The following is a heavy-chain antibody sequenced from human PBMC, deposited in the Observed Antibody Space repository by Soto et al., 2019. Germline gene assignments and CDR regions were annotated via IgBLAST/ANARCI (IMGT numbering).Heavy chain of an antibody. D-gene: IGHD3-22*01. CDR2: IYYSGST. CDR1: GGSISSGDYY. V-gene: IGHV4-30-4*01. J-gene: IGHJ4*02. CDR3: ARELPYHDSSGRNGFDY. Sequence: QVQLQESGPGLVKPSQTLSLTCTVSGGSISSGDYYWSWIRQPPGKGLEWIGYIYYSGSTYYNPSLKSRVTISVDTSKNQFSLKLSSVTAADTAVYYCARELPYHDSSGRNGFDYWGQGTLVTVSS.